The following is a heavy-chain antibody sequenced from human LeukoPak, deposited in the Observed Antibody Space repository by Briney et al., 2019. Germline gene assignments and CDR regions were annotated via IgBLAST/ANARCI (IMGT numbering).Heavy chain of an antibody. CDR2: ISGNGGVI. V-gene: IGHV3-11*04. D-gene: IGHD3-22*01. CDR3: ARLHYYDSSGFDY. CDR1: GFTFSDNY. J-gene: IGHJ4*02. Sequence: KPGGSLRLSCAASGFTFSDNYMTWVRQAPGKGLEWLSYISGNGGVIQYADSVKGRFTISRDNAKNLLYLQMDSLRAEDTAVYYCARLHYYDSSGFDYWGQGTLVTVSS.